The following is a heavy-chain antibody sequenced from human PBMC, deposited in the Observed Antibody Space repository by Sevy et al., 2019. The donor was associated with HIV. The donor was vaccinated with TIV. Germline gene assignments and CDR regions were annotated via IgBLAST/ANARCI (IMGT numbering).Heavy chain of an antibody. Sequence: GGSLRLSCAASGFTFSSYWMSWVRQAPGKGLEWVAHIKVDGSEKYHVDSVKGRFTISRDNAKNSLFLQMNSPRVEDTAVYYCARDCSSTSCLWGLDVWGQGTAVTVSS. D-gene: IGHD2-2*01. CDR2: IKVDGSEK. J-gene: IGHJ6*02. CDR1: GFTFSSYW. CDR3: ARDCSSTSCLWGLDV. V-gene: IGHV3-7*03.